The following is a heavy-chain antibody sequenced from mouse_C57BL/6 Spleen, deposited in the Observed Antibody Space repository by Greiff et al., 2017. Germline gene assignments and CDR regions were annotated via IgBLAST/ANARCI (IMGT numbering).Heavy chain of an antibody. CDR1: GYTFTSYW. CDR2: IHPNSGST. Sequence: QVQLQQPGAELVKPGASVKLSCKASGYTFTSYWMHWVKQRPGQGLEWIGMIHPNSGSTNYNEKFKSKATLTVDKSSSTAYMQLSSLTSEDSAVYYCARDGVYYYGSSYVLDYWGQGTTLTVSS. V-gene: IGHV1-64*01. D-gene: IGHD1-1*01. CDR3: ARDGVYYYGSSYVLDY. J-gene: IGHJ2*01.